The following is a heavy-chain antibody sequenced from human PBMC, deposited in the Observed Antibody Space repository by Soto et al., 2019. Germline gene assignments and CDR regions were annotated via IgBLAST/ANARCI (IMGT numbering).Heavy chain of an antibody. CDR1: GGSISSSY. J-gene: IGHJ4*02. D-gene: IGHD6-13*01. Sequence: SETLSLTCNVSGGSISSSYWSWIRQPPGKGLEWIGYIYDSGSTYYNSSLKSRVTMSVDTSKNQFSLNLSSVTAADTAVYYCARQLSYWGQGTPVPVSS. CDR3: ARQLSY. V-gene: IGHV4-59*08. CDR2: IYDSGST.